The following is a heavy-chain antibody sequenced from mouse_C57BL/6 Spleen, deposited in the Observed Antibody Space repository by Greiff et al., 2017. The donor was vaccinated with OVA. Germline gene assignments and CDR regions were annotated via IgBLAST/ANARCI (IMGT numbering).Heavy chain of an antibody. Sequence: EVKLQQSGPELVKPGDSVKISCKASGYSFTGYFMNWVMQSHGKSLEWIGRINPYNGDTFYNQKFKGKATLTVDKSSSTAHMELRSLTSEDSAVYYCARSRYGSSFFDVWGTGTTVTVSS. V-gene: IGHV1-20*01. J-gene: IGHJ1*03. CDR3: ARSRYGSSFFDV. CDR1: GYSFTGYF. D-gene: IGHD1-1*01. CDR2: INPYNGDT.